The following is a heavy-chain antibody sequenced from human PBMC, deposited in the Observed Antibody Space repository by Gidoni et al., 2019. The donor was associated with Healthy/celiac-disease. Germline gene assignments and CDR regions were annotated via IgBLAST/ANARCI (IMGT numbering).Heavy chain of an antibody. V-gene: IGHV1-18*01. J-gene: IGHJ4*02. CDR2: FSPYNGNT. CDR1: GYTFTSYG. CDR3: ARAGFGELGY. Sequence: QVQLVQSGAEVKKPGASVKVSCKASGYTFTSYGISWVRQAPGQGFELMGWFSPYNGNTHYARRLQGRVTMTTDASTSTAYMELRSLRSDDTAVYYCARAGFGELGYWGQGTLVTVSS. D-gene: IGHD3-10*01.